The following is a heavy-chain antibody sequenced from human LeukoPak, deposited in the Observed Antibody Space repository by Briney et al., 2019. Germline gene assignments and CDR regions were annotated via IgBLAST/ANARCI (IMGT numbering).Heavy chain of an antibody. CDR3: AMDPYGDYVGMGYFQH. CDR2: ISGSGGST. D-gene: IGHD4-17*01. J-gene: IGHJ1*01. V-gene: IGHV3-23*01. Sequence: PGGSLRLSCAASGFTFDDYGMSWVRQAPGKGLEWVSAISGSGGSTYYADSVKGRFTISRDNSKNTLYLQMNSLRAEDTAVYYCAMDPYGDYVGMGYFQHWGQGTLVTVSS. CDR1: GFTFDDYG.